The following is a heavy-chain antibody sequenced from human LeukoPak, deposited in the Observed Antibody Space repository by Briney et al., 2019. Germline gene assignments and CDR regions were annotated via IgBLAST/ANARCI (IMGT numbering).Heavy chain of an antibody. Sequence: GGSLRLSCAASGFTFSNFVMSWVRQAPGKGLEWVSYIDGGGGSTNYADSVKGRFTISRDNSKNTLYLQMNSLRAEDTAVYYCAKSGGYYDSSGLLYYWGQGTLVTVSS. V-gene: IGHV3-23*01. J-gene: IGHJ4*02. D-gene: IGHD3-22*01. CDR1: GFTFSNFV. CDR2: IDGGGGST. CDR3: AKSGGYYDSSGLLYY.